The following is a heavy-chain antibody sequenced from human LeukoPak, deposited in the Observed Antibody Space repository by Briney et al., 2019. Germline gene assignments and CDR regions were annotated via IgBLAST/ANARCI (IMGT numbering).Heavy chain of an antibody. V-gene: IGHV3-30*02. J-gene: IGHJ4*02. CDR1: AFTFSSYG. CDR2: IRYDGSNK. CDR3: ARDYYGSGSYSFDY. Sequence: GGSLGLSCAASAFTFSSYGMHWVRQAPGKGLEWVAFIRYDGSNKYYADSVKGRFTISRDNSKNTLYLQMNSLRAEDTAVYYCARDYYGSGSYSFDYWGQGTLVTVSS. D-gene: IGHD3-10*01.